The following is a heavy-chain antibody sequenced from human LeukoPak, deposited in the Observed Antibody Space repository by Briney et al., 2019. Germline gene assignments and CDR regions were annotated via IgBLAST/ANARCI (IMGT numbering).Heavy chain of an antibody. CDR3: AFYYGSGSYLYYYYGMDV. D-gene: IGHD3-10*01. CDR1: GFTVSNNY. Sequence: GGSLRLSCAASGFTVSNNYMSWVRQAPGKGLEWVSIIFGGGSTYYADSVKGRFTISRDNSNNTLYLQMNSLGAEDTAVYYCAFYYGSGSYLYYYYGMDVWGQGTTVTVSS. CDR2: IFGGGST. J-gene: IGHJ6*02. V-gene: IGHV3-53*01.